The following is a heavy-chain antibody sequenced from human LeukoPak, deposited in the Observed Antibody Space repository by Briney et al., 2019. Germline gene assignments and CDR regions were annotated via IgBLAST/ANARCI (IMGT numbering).Heavy chain of an antibody. CDR2: ISGSGGST. Sequence: GGSLRLSCAASGFTFSSYAMSWVRQAPGKGLEWVSAISGSGGSTYYADSVKGRFTISRDNSKNTLYLQMNSLRAEDTAVYYCVRGGSNYGIIIYSRYFAYWGQGTLVTVSS. V-gene: IGHV3-23*01. J-gene: IGHJ4*02. CDR1: GFTFSSYA. D-gene: IGHD3-16*01. CDR3: VRGGSNYGIIIYSRYFAY.